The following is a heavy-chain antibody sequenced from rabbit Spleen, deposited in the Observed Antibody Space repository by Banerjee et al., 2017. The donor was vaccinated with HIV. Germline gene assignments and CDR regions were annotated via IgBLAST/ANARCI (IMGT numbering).Heavy chain of an antibody. V-gene: IGHV1S7*01. CDR3: VRGASSSGYYSL. J-gene: IGHJ6*01. Sequence: QLEESGGGLVKPEGSLKLSCTASGFSLSSYYMNWVRQAPGKGLEWIGYIDPVFGITYYANWVNGRFSISRENAQNTVFLQMTSLTAADTATYFCVRGASSSGYYSLWGPGTLVTVS. CDR2: IDPVFGIT. CDR1: GFSLSSYY. D-gene: IGHD1-1*01.